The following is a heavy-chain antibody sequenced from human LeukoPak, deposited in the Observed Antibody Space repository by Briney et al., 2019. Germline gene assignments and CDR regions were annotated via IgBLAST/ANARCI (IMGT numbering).Heavy chain of an antibody. CDR2: MNPNSGNT. D-gene: IGHD1-1*01. Sequence: ASVKVSCKASGYTFTNYDINWVRQATGQGLEWIGWMNPNSGNTGYAQKFQGRVTITRNTSISTAYMELSSLRSEDTAVYYCARRLVGSLDYYYYMDVWGKGTTVTVSS. CDR3: ARRLVGSLDYYYYMDV. CDR1: GYTFTNYD. J-gene: IGHJ6*03. V-gene: IGHV1-8*03.